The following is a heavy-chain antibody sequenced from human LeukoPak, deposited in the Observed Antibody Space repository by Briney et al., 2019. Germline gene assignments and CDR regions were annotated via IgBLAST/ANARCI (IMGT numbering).Heavy chain of an antibody. J-gene: IGHJ3*02. CDR2: ISGTSDTT. D-gene: IGHD3-3*01. CDR3: AKADATIGGAFDI. V-gene: IGHV3-23*01. Sequence: PGGSLRLSCAASGFTFKNYAMSWVRQAPGKGLEWVSIISGTSDTTRYGDSVRGRFTTSRDNPRNTLYLQMNSLRADDTAVYYCAKADATIGGAFDIWGQGTMVTVSS. CDR1: GFTFKNYA.